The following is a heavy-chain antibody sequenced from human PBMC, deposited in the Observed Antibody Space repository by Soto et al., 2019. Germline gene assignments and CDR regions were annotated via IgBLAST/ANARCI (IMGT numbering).Heavy chain of an antibody. V-gene: IGHV4-59*01. CDR2: IYYSGST. J-gene: IGHJ5*02. D-gene: IGHD2-15*01. Sequence: SETLSLTCTVSGGSISSYYWSWIRQPPGKGLEWIGYIYYSGSTNYNPSLKSRVTISVDTSKNQFSLKLSSVTAADTAVYYCARVVVAAKAGGGFDPWGQGTLVTVSS. CDR1: GGSISSYY. CDR3: ARVVVAAKAGGGFDP.